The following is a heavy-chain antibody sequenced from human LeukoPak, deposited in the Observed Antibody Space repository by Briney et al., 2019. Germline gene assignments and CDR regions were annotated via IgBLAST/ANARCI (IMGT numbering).Heavy chain of an antibody. CDR3: ARSAQLERLVWFDP. CDR1: GGTFSSYA. CDR2: IIPIFGTA. D-gene: IGHD1-1*01. Sequence: SVKVSCKASGGTFSSYAISWVRQAPGQGLEWMGGIIPIFGTANYAQKFQGRVTITADESTSTAYMGLSSLRSEDTAVYYCARSAQLERLVWFDPWGQGTLVTVSS. J-gene: IGHJ5*02. V-gene: IGHV1-69*13.